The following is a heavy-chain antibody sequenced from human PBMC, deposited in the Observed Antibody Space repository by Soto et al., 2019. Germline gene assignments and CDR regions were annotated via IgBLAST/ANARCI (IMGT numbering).Heavy chain of an antibody. D-gene: IGHD3-9*01. V-gene: IGHV1-46*01. Sequence: QVQLVQSGAEVKKPGASVKVSCKASGYTFTSYYMHWVRQAPGQGLEWMGIINPSGGSTNYAQKCHGRVTMTRDTYTNPVYMELSSLRSEDTDVYYCARQNYDNFTGYPEGWFDPWGQGTLVTVS. CDR2: INPSGGST. CDR3: ARQNYDNFTGYPEGWFDP. J-gene: IGHJ5*02. CDR1: GYTFTSYY.